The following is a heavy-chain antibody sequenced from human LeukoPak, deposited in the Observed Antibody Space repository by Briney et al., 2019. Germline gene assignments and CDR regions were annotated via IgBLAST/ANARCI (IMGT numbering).Heavy chain of an antibody. CDR1: GFSFGNYG. V-gene: IGHV3-33*01. J-gene: IGHJ4*02. CDR3: ARSNNGGWGYCDY. Sequence: PGGSLRLSCAASGFSFGNYGMHGVRQAQGKGLEGLAVICYDGSNKYYAYSSKGRFTISRDNSKTTLYVQMSRLRAEDTAVYYCARSNNGGWGYCDYWGQGSLVTVSS. CDR2: ICYDGSNK. D-gene: IGHD3-16*01.